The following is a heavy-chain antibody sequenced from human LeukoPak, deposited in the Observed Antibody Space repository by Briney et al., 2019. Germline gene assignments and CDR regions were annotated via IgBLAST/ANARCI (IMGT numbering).Heavy chain of an antibody. CDR2: ISSRSSTI. J-gene: IGHJ6*02. CDR3: ARDLDTYYGMDV. Sequence: GGSLRLPCAASGFTFSTYSMNWVRQAPGEGLEWVSYISSRSSTIYYVDSVKGRFTISRDNAKNSLYLQMNSLRAEDTAVYYCARDLDTYYGMDVWGQGTTVTVSS. CDR1: GFTFSTYS. V-gene: IGHV3-48*01. D-gene: IGHD5-18*01.